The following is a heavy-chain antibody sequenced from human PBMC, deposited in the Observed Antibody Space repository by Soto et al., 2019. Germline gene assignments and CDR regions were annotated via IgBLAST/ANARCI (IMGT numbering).Heavy chain of an antibody. V-gene: IGHV3-7*03. Sequence: PGGSLRLSCPASGFIFSSFWIIWFRHSPFKGLEWVANIKQDGSEKYYVDSVKGRFTVSRDNAKNSLYVQMNSLRVEDTAVYYCGRVADYREYGVDYWGQGTLVTVSS. CDR2: IKQDGSEK. D-gene: IGHD4-17*01. J-gene: IGHJ4*02. CDR3: GRVADYREYGVDY. CDR1: GFIFSSFW.